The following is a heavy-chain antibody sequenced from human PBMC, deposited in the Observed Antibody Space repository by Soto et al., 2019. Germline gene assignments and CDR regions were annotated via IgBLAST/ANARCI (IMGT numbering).Heavy chain of an antibody. V-gene: IGHV1-69*13. CDR3: ARDNMVRGWPEYYYYYYGMDV. CDR1: GGTFSSYA. J-gene: IGHJ6*02. CDR2: IIPIFGTA. D-gene: IGHD3-10*01. Sequence: GASVKVSCKASGGTFSSYAISWVRQAPGQGLEWMGGIIPIFGTANYAQKFQGRVTITADESTSTAYMELSSLRSEDTAVYYCARDNMVRGWPEYYYYYYGMDVWGQGTTVTVSS.